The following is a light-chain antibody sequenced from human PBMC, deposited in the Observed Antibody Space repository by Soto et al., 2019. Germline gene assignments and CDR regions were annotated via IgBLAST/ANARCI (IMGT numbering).Light chain of an antibody. CDR2: GAS. CDR1: QYIGDF. Sequence: DIQMTQSPSSLSASVGGRVTITCRASQYIGDFLNWYQQTPGKPPKLLVFGASNLHIGVPSRFSGSGSGTEYTLTINNLLREDFATYYCQQSYFILGTFGRGTKVDIK. J-gene: IGKJ1*01. CDR3: QQSYFILGT. V-gene: IGKV1-39*01.